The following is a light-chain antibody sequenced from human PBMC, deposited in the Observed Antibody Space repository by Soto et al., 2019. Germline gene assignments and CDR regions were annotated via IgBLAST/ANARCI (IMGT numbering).Light chain of an antibody. CDR1: QTVSNNY. J-gene: IGKJ5*01. V-gene: IGKV3-20*01. Sequence: EILMTQSPATLSVSPGEEATLSCRASQTVSNNYLAWCQQKPGQAPRVIMYGASRRATGIPDRFSGGGSGTDFTLTISRLEPEDFAVYFCQQYAGPPTTFGQGTRLEI. CDR2: GAS. CDR3: QQYAGPPTT.